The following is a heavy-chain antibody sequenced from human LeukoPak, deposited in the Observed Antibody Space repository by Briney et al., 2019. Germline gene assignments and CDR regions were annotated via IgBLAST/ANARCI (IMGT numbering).Heavy chain of an antibody. J-gene: IGHJ4*02. CDR2: IYYSGST. Sequence: SETLSLTCTVSGDSISSYYWTWIRHPPGKGLEWIGYIYYSGSTNYNPSLKSRATISVDTSKNQFSLELNSVTAADTAVYYCARENNYFDYWGQGTLVTVSS. V-gene: IGHV4-59*01. CDR1: GDSISSYY. CDR3: ARENNYFDY.